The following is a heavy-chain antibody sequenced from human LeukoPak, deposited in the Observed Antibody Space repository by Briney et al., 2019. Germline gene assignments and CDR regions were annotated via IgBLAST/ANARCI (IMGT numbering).Heavy chain of an antibody. D-gene: IGHD3-22*01. CDR3: ARVIVVVINADYYYMDV. V-gene: IGHV3-30*02. J-gene: IGHJ6*03. CDR1: GFTFSTFG. Sequence: SGGSLRLSCAASGFTFSTFGMHWVRQAPGKGLEWVTFIRYDGSNKYYADSVKGRFTISRDSSKNTLYLQMNSLRAEDTAIYYCARVIVVVINADYYYMDVWGKGTTVTVSS. CDR2: IRYDGSNK.